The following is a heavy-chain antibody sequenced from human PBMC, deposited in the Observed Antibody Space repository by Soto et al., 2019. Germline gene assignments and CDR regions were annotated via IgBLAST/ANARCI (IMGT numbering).Heavy chain of an antibody. Sequence: ASVKVSCKASGGTFSSYAISWVRHAPGQGLEWMGGIIPIFGTANYAQKFQGRVTITADESTSTAYMELSSLRSEDTAVYYCASKQQLDPYYFDNWGQGTLVTVS. CDR2: IIPIFGTA. CDR3: ASKQQLDPYYFDN. CDR1: GGTFSSYA. D-gene: IGHD6-13*01. J-gene: IGHJ4*02. V-gene: IGHV1-69*13.